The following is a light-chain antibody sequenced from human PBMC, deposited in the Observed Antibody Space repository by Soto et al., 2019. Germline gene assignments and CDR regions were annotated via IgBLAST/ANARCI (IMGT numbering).Light chain of an antibody. V-gene: IGKV1-39*01. CDR3: QQSYSTPIT. CDR2: AAS. Sequence: DIQMTQSPSSLSASVGDRVTITCRASQSISSYLNWYQQKPGKAPKLPIYAASSLQSGVPSRFSGSGSGTDFTLTISSLQPEDFATYYCQQSYSTPITFGQGTRLEI. J-gene: IGKJ5*01. CDR1: QSISSY.